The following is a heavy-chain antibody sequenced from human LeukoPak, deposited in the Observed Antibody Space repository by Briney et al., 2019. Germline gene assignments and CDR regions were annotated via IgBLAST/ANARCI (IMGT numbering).Heavy chain of an antibody. CDR2: IYPGDSDT. J-gene: IGHJ2*01. Sequence: GESLKISCKGSGYSFTTYWIGWVRQMPGKGLEWMGIIYPGDSDTKYSPSFQGQVTISADKSTSTAYLQWSSLKASDTAMYYCAREANYYDSSGYYYDYWYFDLWGRGTLVTVSS. V-gene: IGHV5-51*01. CDR1: GYSFTTYW. D-gene: IGHD3-22*01. CDR3: AREANYYDSSGYYYDYWYFDL.